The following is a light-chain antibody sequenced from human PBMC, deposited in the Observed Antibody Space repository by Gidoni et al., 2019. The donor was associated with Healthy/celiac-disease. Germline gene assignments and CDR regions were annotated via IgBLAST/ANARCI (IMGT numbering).Light chain of an antibody. CDR2: GKN. V-gene: IGLV3-19*01. CDR3: NSRDSSGNHLTV. Sequence: SSELTQDPAVSVALGQTVRITCHGDSLRSYYASWYQQKPGQDPVLVIYGKNNRPSGIPDRFSGSSSGNTASLTITGAQAEDEADYYCNSRDSSGNHLTVFGGGTKLTVL. J-gene: IGLJ2*01. CDR1: SLRSYY.